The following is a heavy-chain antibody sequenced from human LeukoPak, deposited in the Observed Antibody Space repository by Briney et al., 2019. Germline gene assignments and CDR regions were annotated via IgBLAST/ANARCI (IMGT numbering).Heavy chain of an antibody. Sequence: SETLSLTCTVSGGSISSCYWSWIRQPPGKGLEWIGYIYYSGSTNYNPSLKSRVTISVDTSKNQFSLKLSSVTAADTAVYYCARNWRCGGDCYYFDYWGQGTLVTVSS. D-gene: IGHD2-21*02. V-gene: IGHV4-59*01. CDR2: IYYSGST. CDR3: ARNWRCGGDCYYFDY. J-gene: IGHJ4*02. CDR1: GGSISSCY.